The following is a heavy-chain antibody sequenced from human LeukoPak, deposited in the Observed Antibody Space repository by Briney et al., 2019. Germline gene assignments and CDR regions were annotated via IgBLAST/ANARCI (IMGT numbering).Heavy chain of an antibody. Sequence: GGSLRLSCAASGFIVSSNYMSWVRQAPGKGLEWVSYISNSGGTIYYTDSVKGRFTISRDNAKNSLYLQMNSLRAEDTAVYYCARRYSNSFDCWGQGTLVTVSS. J-gene: IGHJ4*02. CDR2: ISNSGGTI. CDR3: ARRYSNSFDC. D-gene: IGHD4-11*01. V-gene: IGHV3-11*01. CDR1: GFIVSSNY.